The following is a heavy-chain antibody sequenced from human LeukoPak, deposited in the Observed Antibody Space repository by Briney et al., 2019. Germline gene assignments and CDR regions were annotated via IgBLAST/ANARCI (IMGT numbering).Heavy chain of an antibody. CDR1: GYTFTAYY. Sequence: ASVKVSCKASGYTFTAYYMHWVGQAPGQGLEWVGRINPNSGDTNYAQKFQGRVTMTRDTSISTVYMELTGLRSDDTAVYYCARDVSGISSATDTFDMWGQGTVVTVSS. V-gene: IGHV1-2*06. J-gene: IGHJ3*02. CDR3: ARDVSGISSATDTFDM. D-gene: IGHD1-14*01. CDR2: INPNSGDT.